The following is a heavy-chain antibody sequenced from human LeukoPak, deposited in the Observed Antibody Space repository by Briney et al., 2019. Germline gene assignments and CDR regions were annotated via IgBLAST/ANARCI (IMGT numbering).Heavy chain of an antibody. D-gene: IGHD1-26*01. CDR3: AKGYSVGATNLNFDY. Sequence: GGSLRLSCAASGFTFSIYAMSWVRQAPGKGLEWVSAISGSGGSTYYADSVKGRFTISRDNSKNTLDLQMNSLRAEDTAVYYCAKGYSVGATNLNFDYWGQGTLVTVSS. CDR1: GFTFSIYA. CDR2: ISGSGGST. V-gene: IGHV3-23*01. J-gene: IGHJ4*02.